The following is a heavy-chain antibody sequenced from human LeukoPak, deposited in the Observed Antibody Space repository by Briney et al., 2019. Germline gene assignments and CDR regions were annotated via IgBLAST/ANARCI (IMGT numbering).Heavy chain of an antibody. CDR1: GFTFSSYA. Sequence: GGSLRLSCAASGFTFSSYAMNWVRQAPGKGLEWVSPISDRSDKTYYADSVRGRFTISRDNSKNTLFLQMNSLRAEDTAVYYCAKPSYGDPLDAFDIWGQGTMVTVSS. J-gene: IGHJ3*02. D-gene: IGHD4-17*01. CDR2: ISDRSDKT. CDR3: AKPSYGDPLDAFDI. V-gene: IGHV3-23*01.